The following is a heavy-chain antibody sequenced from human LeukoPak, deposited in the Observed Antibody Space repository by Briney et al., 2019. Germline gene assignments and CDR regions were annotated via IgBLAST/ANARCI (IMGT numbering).Heavy chain of an antibody. CDR2: IYYSGIT. J-gene: IGHJ4*02. CDR1: GGSISSSGYY. CDR3: ARGRWGSLKDDY. V-gene: IGHV4-39*07. D-gene: IGHD6-13*01. Sequence: PSETLSLTCTVSGGSISSSGYYWGWIRQSPGEGLEWIGNIYYSGITYYNPSLKSRVIISVDTSENQFSLKLNSVTAADTAVYYCARGRWGSLKDDYWGQGTLVTVSS.